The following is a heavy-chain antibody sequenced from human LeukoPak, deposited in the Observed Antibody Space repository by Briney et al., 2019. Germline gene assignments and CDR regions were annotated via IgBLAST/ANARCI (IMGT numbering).Heavy chain of an antibody. D-gene: IGHD3-3*02. CDR3: ARDISYWYFDL. Sequence: SETLSLTCTVSGGSISNYYWSWIRQPPGKGLEWIGCVFYSGSTNYNPSLRSRVTISVDTSKNQFSLKLSSVIAADTAVYYCARDISYWYFDLWGRGTLVTVSS. CDR1: GGSISNYY. V-gene: IGHV4-59*01. J-gene: IGHJ2*01. CDR2: VFYSGST.